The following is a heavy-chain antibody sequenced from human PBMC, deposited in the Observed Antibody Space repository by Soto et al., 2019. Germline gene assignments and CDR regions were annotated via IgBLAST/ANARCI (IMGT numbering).Heavy chain of an antibody. CDR2: TRNKANSYTT. V-gene: IGHV3-72*01. CDR1: GFTFSDHY. J-gene: IGHJ6*03. Sequence: GGSLRLSCAASGFTFSDHYMDWVRQAPGKGLEWVGRTRNKANSYTTEYAASVKGRFTISRDDSKNSLYLQMNSLKTEDTAVYYCAREVGYCSSTSCYAYYYYYMDVWGKGTTVTVSS. CDR3: AREVGYCSSTSCYAYYYYYMDV. D-gene: IGHD2-2*03.